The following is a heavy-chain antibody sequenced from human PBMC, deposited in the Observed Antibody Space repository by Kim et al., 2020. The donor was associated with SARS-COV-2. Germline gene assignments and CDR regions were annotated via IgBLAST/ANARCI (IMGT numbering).Heavy chain of an antibody. D-gene: IGHD4-4*01. V-gene: IGHV3-23*01. CDR3: AKDDYRNYYYYGMDV. Sequence: DSVKGRFTISRDNSKNTLYLQMNSLRAEDTAVYYCAKDDYRNYYYYGMDVWGQGTTVTVSS. J-gene: IGHJ6*02.